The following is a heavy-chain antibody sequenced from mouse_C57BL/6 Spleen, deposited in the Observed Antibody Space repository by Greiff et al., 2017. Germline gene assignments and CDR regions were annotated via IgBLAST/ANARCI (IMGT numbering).Heavy chain of an antibody. CDR2: IYPSDSET. J-gene: IGHJ2*01. V-gene: IGHV1-61*01. D-gene: IGHD2-3*01. Sequence: QVHVKQPGAELVRPGSSVKLSCKASGYTFTSYWMDWVKQRPGQGLEWIGNIYPSDSETHYNQKFKDKATLTVDKSSSTAYMQLSSLTSEDSAVYYCARKGDGPYYFDYWGQGTTLTVSS. CDR1: GYTFTSYW. CDR3: ARKGDGPYYFDY.